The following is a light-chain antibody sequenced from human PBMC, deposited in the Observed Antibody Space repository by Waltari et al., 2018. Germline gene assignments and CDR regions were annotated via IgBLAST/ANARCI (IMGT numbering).Light chain of an antibody. CDR2: RNN. J-gene: IGLJ3*02. V-gene: IGLV1-47*01. CDR1: TSNIGNNF. CDR3: AAWDDKMSGPWV. Sequence: QSVLTQPPSTSGTPRQRVTISCSGSTSNIGNNFVYWYQQLPGTAPKLLIYRNNQRPSGVPDRFSGSKSGTSAFLAINGLRSEDEADYYCAAWDDKMSGPWVFGGGTKLTVL.